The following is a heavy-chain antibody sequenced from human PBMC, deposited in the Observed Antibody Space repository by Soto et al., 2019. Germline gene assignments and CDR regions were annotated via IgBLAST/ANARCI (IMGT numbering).Heavy chain of an antibody. D-gene: IGHD6-19*01. CDR3: ARRYSSGPIDY. CDR2: ISYDGSNK. J-gene: IGHJ4*02. CDR1: GFTFSSYA. Sequence: LRLSCAASGFTFSSYAMHWVRQAPGKGLEWVAVISYDGSNKYYADSVKGRFTISRDNSKNTLYLQMNSLRAEDTAVYYCARRYSSGPIDYWGQGTLVTVSS. V-gene: IGHV3-30-3*01.